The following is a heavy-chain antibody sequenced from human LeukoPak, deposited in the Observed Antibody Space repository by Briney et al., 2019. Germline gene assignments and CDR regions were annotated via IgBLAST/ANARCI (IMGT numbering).Heavy chain of an antibody. V-gene: IGHV4-30-4*08. D-gene: IGHD3-10*01. CDR1: GGSISSGDYY. CDR3: ARVPRRKSGVHFDY. CDR2: IYYSGST. Sequence: PSETLSPTCTVSGGSISSGDYYWSRIRQPPWKGLEWIGYIYYSGSTYYNPSLKSRVTISVDTSKNQFSLKLSSVTAADTAVYYCARVPRRKSGVHFDYWGQGTLVTVSS. J-gene: IGHJ4*02.